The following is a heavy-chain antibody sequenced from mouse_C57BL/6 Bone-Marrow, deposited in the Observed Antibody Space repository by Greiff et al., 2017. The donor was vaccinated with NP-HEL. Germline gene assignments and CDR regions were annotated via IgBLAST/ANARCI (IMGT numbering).Heavy chain of an antibody. CDR3: AGAPTTVVPHWYFGV. D-gene: IGHD1-1*01. CDR1: GYTFTSYG. CDR2: IYPRSGNT. J-gene: IGHJ1*03. V-gene: IGHV1-81*01. Sequence: QVQLQQSGAELARPGASVKLSCKASGYTFTSYGISWVKQRTGQGLEWSGEIYPRSGNTYYNEKFKGKATLTADKSSSTAYMELRSLTSEDSTVYFCAGAPTTVVPHWYFGVWGTGTTVTVST.